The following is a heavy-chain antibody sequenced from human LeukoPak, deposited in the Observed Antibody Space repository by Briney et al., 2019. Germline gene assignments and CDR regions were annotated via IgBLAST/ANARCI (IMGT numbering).Heavy chain of an antibody. Sequence: SETLSLTCTVSGGSISSYYWSWIRQPPGKGLEWIGYIYSSGSTNYNPSLKSRLTISVDASKNQFSLKLSSVTAADTAVYYCARHEYRIAAGRWFDPWGQGTLVTVSS. D-gene: IGHD6-13*01. CDR2: IYSSGST. V-gene: IGHV4-59*08. CDR3: ARHEYRIAAGRWFDP. CDR1: GGSISSYY. J-gene: IGHJ5*02.